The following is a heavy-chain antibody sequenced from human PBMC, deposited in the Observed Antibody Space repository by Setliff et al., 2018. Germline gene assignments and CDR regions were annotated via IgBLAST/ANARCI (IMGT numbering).Heavy chain of an antibody. J-gene: IGHJ4*02. CDR2: INPNSGGT. D-gene: IGHD2-8*01. Sequence: GASVKVSCKASGYTFTGYYMHWVRQAPGQGLAWMGRINPNSGGTNYAQKFQGRVTMTRDTSTSTVYLELSSLRSEDTAVYYCARGLIVLPGPSGDMGYFDYWGQGTLVTVSS. CDR3: ARGLIVLPGPSGDMGYFDY. CDR1: GYTFTGYY. V-gene: IGHV1-2*06.